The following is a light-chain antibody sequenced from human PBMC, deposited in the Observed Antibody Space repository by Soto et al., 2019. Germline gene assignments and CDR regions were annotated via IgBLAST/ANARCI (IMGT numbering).Light chain of an antibody. Sequence: IVLTQSPGTLSLSPGETATLSCRASQTVSSTYLAWYQHKPGRAPRLLIDGASSRAAGIPDRFSGSGSGTDFPLTISRLEPEDLAVYYCQQYDYLVTFGQGTKVEIK. CDR2: GAS. J-gene: IGKJ1*01. V-gene: IGKV3-20*01. CDR1: QTVSSTY. CDR3: QQYDYLVT.